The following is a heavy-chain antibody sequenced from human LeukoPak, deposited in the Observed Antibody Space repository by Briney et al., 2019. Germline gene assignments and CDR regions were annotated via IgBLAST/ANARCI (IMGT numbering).Heavy chain of an antibody. V-gene: IGHV1-69*02. CDR1: GGTFSSYT. CDR3: ARGYCSGGSCYLDY. Sequence: SVKVSCKASGGTFSSYTISWVRQAPGQGLEWMGRIIPILGIAKYAQKFQGRVTITADKSTSTAYMELSSLRSEDTAVYYCARGYCSGGSCYLDYWGQGTLVTVSS. CDR2: IIPILGIA. D-gene: IGHD2-15*01. J-gene: IGHJ4*02.